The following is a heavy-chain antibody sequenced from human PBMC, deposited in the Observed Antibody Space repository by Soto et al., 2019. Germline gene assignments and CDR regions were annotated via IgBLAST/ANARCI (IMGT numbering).Heavy chain of an antibody. CDR2: IYYSGST. Sequence: PSETLPLTCTFSGGTIISYYWSWIRQPPGKGLEWIGYIYYSGSTNYNPSLKSRVTISVDTSKNQFSLKLSSVTAADTAVYYCARTDYGDYDAFDIWGQGTMVTVSS. J-gene: IGHJ3*02. D-gene: IGHD4-17*01. CDR1: GGTIISYY. CDR3: ARTDYGDYDAFDI. V-gene: IGHV4-59*08.